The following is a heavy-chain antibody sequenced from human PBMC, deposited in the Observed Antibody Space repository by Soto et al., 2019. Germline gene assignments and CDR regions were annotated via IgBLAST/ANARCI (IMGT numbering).Heavy chain of an antibody. J-gene: IGHJ5*02. D-gene: IGHD5-12*01. V-gene: IGHV4-34*01. CDR2: INHSGST. CDR3: ARGIVATNNNWFDP. CDR1: GGSFGGYY. Sequence: SETLSLTCAVYGGSFGGYYWSWIRQPPGKGLEWIGEINHSGSTKYNPSLKSRVTISVDTSKNQFSLKLTSVTAADTAVYYCARGIVATNNNWFDPWGQGTLVTVSS.